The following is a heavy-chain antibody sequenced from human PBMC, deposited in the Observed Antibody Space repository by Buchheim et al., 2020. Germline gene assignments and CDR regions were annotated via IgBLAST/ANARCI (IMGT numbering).Heavy chain of an antibody. CDR2: INREGTTT. V-gene: IGHV3-74*01. CDR3: VRDMYGSGDY. J-gene: IGHJ4*02. D-gene: IGHD3-10*01. CDR1: GFPFSIYW. Sequence: EVQLVESGGGLVQPGGSLRLSCSAPGFPFSIYWMHWVRQAPGKGLAWVSHINREGTTTNYADSLRVRLTLSRDNGKNTLSLQMNNLRAEDTAVYYCVRDMYGSGDYWGQGTL.